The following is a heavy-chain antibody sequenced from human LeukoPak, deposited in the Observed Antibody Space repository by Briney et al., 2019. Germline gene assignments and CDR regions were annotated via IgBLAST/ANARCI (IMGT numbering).Heavy chain of an antibody. CDR1: GGSISSYY. CDR2: IYYSGST. CDR3: ARTVTDYYYYYMDV. Sequence: PSETLSLTCTGSGGSISSYYWSWIRQPPGKRLEWIGYIYYSGSTNYNPSLKSRVTISVDTSKNQFSLKLSSVTAADTAVYYCARTVTDYYYYYMDVWGKGTTVTVSS. D-gene: IGHD4-11*01. J-gene: IGHJ6*03. V-gene: IGHV4-59*01.